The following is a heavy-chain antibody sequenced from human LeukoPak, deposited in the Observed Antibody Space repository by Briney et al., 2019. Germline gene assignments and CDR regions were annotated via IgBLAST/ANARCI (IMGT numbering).Heavy chain of an antibody. J-gene: IGHJ4*02. Sequence: GESLKISCKGSGYSFNSYWIGWVRQVPGKGLEWRGIIYPGDSDTRYSTSFQGQVTISADKSISTAYLQWSSLKAADTAMYYCARQTHVLEWFNDYWGQGTLVTVSS. D-gene: IGHD3-3*01. CDR3: ARQTHVLEWFNDY. V-gene: IGHV5-51*01. CDR1: GYSFNSYW. CDR2: IYPGDSDT.